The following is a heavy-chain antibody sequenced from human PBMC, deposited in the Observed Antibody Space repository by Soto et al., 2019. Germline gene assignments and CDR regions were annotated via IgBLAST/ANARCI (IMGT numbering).Heavy chain of an antibody. CDR3: AREGSYGFYFDY. CDR1: CGSISSGGYS. V-gene: IGHV4-30-2*01. Sequence: TSETLSLTCAVSCGSISSGGYSWSWIRQPPGKGLEWIGYIYHSGSTYYNPSLKSRVTISVDRSKNQFSLKLSSVTAADTAVYYCAREGSYGFYFDYWGQGTLVTVSS. CDR2: IYHSGST. D-gene: IGHD5-18*01. J-gene: IGHJ4*02.